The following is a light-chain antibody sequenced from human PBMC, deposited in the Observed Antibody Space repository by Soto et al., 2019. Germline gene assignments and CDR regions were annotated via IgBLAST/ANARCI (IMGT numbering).Light chain of an antibody. V-gene: IGKV2-28*01. CDR3: MQALQTPYT. J-gene: IGKJ2*01. CDR2: LGS. CDR1: QSLLHSDGYNY. Sequence: DIVMTQSPLSLPVTPGEPASISCRSSQSLLHSDGYNYLDWYLQKPGQSPQLLIYLGSNRASGVPDRCSGSGSGTDFTLKISRVEAEDVGVYYCMQALQTPYTFGQGTKLESK.